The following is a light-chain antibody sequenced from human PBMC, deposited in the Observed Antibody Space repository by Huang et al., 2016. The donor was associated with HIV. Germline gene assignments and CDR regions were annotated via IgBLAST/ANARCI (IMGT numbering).Light chain of an antibody. J-gene: IGKJ1*01. CDR3: QQYNYWPRT. CDR2: GAA. CDR1: QTIGTN. Sequence: ETMMTQSPVTLSVSPGERVTLSCRASQTIGTNLAWYQQKPGQAPRLLMYGAATRATGIPARFSGSVSGRELTLTINSLQSEDFAVYFCQQYNYWPRTFGQGTKVEIK. V-gene: IGKV3-15*01.